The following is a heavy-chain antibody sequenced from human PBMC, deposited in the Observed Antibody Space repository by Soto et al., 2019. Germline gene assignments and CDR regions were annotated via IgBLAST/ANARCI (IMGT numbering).Heavy chain of an antibody. CDR2: IKSKTDGGTT. V-gene: IGHV3-15*07. CDR3: TVGHYGV. Sequence: EVHLVESGGGLVKPGGSLRLSCAAPGFTVSNAWMNWVRQAPGKGLEWIGHIKSKTDGGTTNYAAPVKGRLPISRDDSKNTLYLQMHSLKTEDTAVYYCTVGHYGVWGQGTLVTVSS. J-gene: IGHJ4*02. D-gene: IGHD4-17*01. CDR1: GFTVSNAW.